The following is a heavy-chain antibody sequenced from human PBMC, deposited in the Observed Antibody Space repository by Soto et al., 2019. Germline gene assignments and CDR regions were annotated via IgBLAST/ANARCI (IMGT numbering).Heavy chain of an antibody. CDR1: GYTFTSYG. CDR3: ARDPIVGATLRAFDI. V-gene: IGHV1-18*01. Sequence: ASVKGSCKASGYTFTSYGISWVRQAPGQGLEWMGWISAYNGNTNYSQKLQGRVTMTTDTSTSTAYMELRSLRSDDTAVYYCARDPIVGATLRAFDIWGQGTMVTVSS. D-gene: IGHD1-26*01. CDR2: ISAYNGNT. J-gene: IGHJ3*02.